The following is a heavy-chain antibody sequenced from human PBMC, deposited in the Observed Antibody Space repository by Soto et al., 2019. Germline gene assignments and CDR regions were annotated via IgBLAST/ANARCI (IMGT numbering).Heavy chain of an antibody. CDR1: GGSISSYY. V-gene: IGHV4-59*01. CDR2: IYYSGST. Sequence: PSETLSLTCTVSGGSISSYYWSWIRQPPGKGLEWIGYIYYSGSTNYNPSLKSRVTISVDTSKNRFSLKLSSVTAADTAVYYCATSEGYSYGYYYYYGMDVWGQGTTVTVSS. J-gene: IGHJ6*02. D-gene: IGHD5-18*01. CDR3: ATSEGYSYGYYYYYGMDV.